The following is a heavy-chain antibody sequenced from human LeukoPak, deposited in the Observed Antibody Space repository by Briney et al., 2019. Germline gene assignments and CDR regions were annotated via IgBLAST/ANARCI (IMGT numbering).Heavy chain of an antibody. CDR3: ARDGFDFWSGYPTTVDY. V-gene: IGHV3-48*01. J-gene: IGHJ4*02. Sequence: GGSLRLSXVASGFTFSSYSMNWVRQSPGKGLEWVSYISSSSNTIYYADSVKGRFTISRDNANNSLYLQMNSLRAEDTAVYYCARDGFDFWSGYPTTVDYWGQGTLVTVSS. CDR2: ISSSSNTI. D-gene: IGHD3-3*01. CDR1: GFTFSSYS.